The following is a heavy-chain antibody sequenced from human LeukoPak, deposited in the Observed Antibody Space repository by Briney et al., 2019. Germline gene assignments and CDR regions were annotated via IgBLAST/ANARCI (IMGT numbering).Heavy chain of an antibody. J-gene: IGHJ4*02. V-gene: IGHV3-48*03. Sequence: GGSLRLSCAASGFTFSNYEMNWVRQAPGKGLEWVSYMSSSGSTIYYADSVKGRFTISRDNAKNSLYLQMNSLRAEDTAVYYCARVGEMATIVDYWGQGTLVTVSS. CDR2: MSSSGSTI. D-gene: IGHD5-24*01. CDR1: GFTFSNYE. CDR3: ARVGEMATIVDY.